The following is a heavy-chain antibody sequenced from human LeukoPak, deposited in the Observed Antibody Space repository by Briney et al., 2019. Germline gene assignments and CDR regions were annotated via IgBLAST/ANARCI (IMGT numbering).Heavy chain of an antibody. D-gene: IGHD3-22*01. CDR2: ISYDGSNK. CDR3: ARGADDSSGHPSERGSYFDY. J-gene: IGHJ4*02. V-gene: IGHV3-30*01. Sequence: GGSLRLSCAASGFTFSSYSIHWVRQAPGKGLEWVAVISYDGSNKDYADSVKGRFTISRDNFKNTLYLQMNSLRPEDTAVYYCARGADDSSGHPSERGSYFDYWGQGTLVTVSS. CDR1: GFTFSSYS.